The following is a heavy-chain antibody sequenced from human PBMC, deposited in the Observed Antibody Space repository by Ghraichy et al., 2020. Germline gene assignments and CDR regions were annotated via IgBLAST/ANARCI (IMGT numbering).Heavy chain of an antibody. Sequence: GGSLRLSCAASGFTFSNAWMSWVRQAPGKGLEWVGRIKSKTDGGTTDYAAPVKGRFTISRDDSKNTLYLQMNSLKTEDTAVYYCTTGYYYGSGSYYSAIHYGIDVWGQGTTVTVSS. J-gene: IGHJ6*02. CDR1: GFTFSNAW. V-gene: IGHV3-15*01. CDR2: IKSKTDGGTT. D-gene: IGHD3-10*01. CDR3: TTGYYYGSGSYYSAIHYGIDV.